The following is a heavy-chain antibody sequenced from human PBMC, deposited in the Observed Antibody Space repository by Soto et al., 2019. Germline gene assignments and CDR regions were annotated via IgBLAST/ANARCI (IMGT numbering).Heavy chain of an antibody. D-gene: IGHD3-10*01. CDR1: GYSIIAYY. Sequence: ASVKVSCKASGYSIIAYYIHWVRQAPGQGLEWMGWIDPKNGGTVSAQKFQGRLTMTRDTSISTVYMDLSGLTSDDTALYYCGRDDYGIFHYWGQGSLVTVSS. V-gene: IGHV1-2*02. CDR3: GRDDYGIFHY. J-gene: IGHJ4*02. CDR2: IDPKNGGT.